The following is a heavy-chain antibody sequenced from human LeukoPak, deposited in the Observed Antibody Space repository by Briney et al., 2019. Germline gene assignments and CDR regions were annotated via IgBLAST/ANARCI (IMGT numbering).Heavy chain of an antibody. CDR3: AREVSHQDYSNPHFDY. Sequence: ASVKVSCKASGYTFTSYYMHWVRQAPGQGLEWMGIINPSGGSTSYAQKFQGRVTMTRDTSTSTVYMELSSLRSEDTAVYYCAREVSHQDYSNPHFDYWGQGTLVTVSS. J-gene: IGHJ4*02. CDR1: GYTFTSYY. CDR2: INPSGGST. V-gene: IGHV1-46*01. D-gene: IGHD4-11*01.